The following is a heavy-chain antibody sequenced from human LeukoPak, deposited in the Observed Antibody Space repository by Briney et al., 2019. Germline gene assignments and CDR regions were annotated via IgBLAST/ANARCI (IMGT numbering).Heavy chain of an antibody. CDR3: ATGSGSYYDS. CDR2: INGDGSTT. D-gene: IGHD3-10*01. CDR1: TFTFSTYW. Sequence: PGGSLRLSCEASTFTFSTYWMHWVRQAPGKGLVWASYINGDGSTTNYADSVKGRLTISRDNAKNTLYLRMNSLRAEDTAVYYCATGSGSYYDSWGLGTLVTVSS. J-gene: IGHJ4*02. V-gene: IGHV3-74*01.